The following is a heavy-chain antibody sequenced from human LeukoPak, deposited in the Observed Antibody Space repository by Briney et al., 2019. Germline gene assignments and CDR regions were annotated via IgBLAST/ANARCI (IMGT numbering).Heavy chain of an antibody. CDR1: GFSISSGYY. Sequence: SETLSLTCTVSGFSISSGYYWGWIRQPPGKGLEWIGEINHSGSTNYNPSLKSRVTISVDTSKNQFSLKLSSVTAADTAVYYCARYKPAPVGYYYGSGKASWFDPWGQGTLVTVSS. V-gene: IGHV4-38-2*02. CDR2: INHSGST. J-gene: IGHJ5*02. D-gene: IGHD3-10*01. CDR3: ARYKPAPVGYYYGSGKASWFDP.